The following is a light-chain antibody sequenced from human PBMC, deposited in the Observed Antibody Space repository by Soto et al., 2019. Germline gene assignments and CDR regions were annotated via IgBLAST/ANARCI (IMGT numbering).Light chain of an antibody. CDR1: QTVGSN. Sequence: EIVMTQSPATLSVSPGERATLSCRASQTVGSNVAWYQQKPGQVPRHLIYGASTRATGIPARFSGSGSGTEFTLTISSLQSEDFAVYYCQQYNNWPRTFGQGTKVEIK. CDR3: QQYNNWPRT. J-gene: IGKJ1*01. V-gene: IGKV3-15*01. CDR2: GAS.